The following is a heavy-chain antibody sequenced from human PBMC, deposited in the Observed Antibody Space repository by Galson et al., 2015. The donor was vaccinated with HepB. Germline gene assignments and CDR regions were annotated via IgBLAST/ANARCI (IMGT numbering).Heavy chain of an antibody. CDR2: IKGKTDGGAT. Sequence: LRLSCAASGFTFRNAWMSWVRQAPGKGLEWVGRIKGKTDGGATDYAAPVKGRFTISRDASKNTLYLQMNSLKTEDTAVYFCTTGFHCSSTSCYDYWGQGTLVTVSS. D-gene: IGHD2-2*01. CDR1: GFTFRNAW. V-gene: IGHV3-15*01. J-gene: IGHJ4*02. CDR3: TTGFHCSSTSCYDY.